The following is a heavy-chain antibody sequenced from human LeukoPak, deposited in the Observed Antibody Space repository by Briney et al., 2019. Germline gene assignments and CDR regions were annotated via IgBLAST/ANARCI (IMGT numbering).Heavy chain of an antibody. CDR3: ARHYCGGDCYFDC. CDR1: GFTFDDYA. CDR2: IWYDESNK. J-gene: IGHJ4*02. D-gene: IGHD2-21*02. Sequence: PGGSLRLSRSASGFTFDDYAMHWVRQAPGKGLEWVALIWYDESNKYYADSVKGRFTISRDNSKNTLYLQMNSLRAEDTAVYYCARHYCGGDCYFDCWGQGALVTVSS. V-gene: IGHV3-33*08.